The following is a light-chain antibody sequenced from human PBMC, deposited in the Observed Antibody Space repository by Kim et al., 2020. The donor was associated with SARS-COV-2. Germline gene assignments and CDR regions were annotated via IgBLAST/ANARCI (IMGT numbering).Light chain of an antibody. J-gene: IGKJ2*01. CDR1: QTVKNN. CDR3: QQYENWPPYT. CDR2: DVS. Sequence: VSQGEHVPLPCRASQTVKNNLAWHQQRPGQAPRLLISDVSVRAPGIPARFSGSGSGTDFTLTIDNLQSEDYAVYYCQQYENWPPYTFGQGTKVEI. V-gene: IGKV3D-15*03.